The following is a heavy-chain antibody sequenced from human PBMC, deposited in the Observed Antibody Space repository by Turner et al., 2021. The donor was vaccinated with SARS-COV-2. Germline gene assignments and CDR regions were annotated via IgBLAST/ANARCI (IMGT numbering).Heavy chain of an antibody. CDR3: ARLDDSGHWGAFDI. Sequence: QVQLVESGGGVVEPGRSLRRSCAASGITLSSHGMHWVRQAPGKGLEWVAVIWNDGSQKYYADSVKGRFTISRDNSKNMVYLQMNSLRAEDTAVYYCARLDDSGHWGAFDIWGQGTMVTVSS. J-gene: IGHJ3*02. CDR1: GITLSSHG. D-gene: IGHD3-22*01. V-gene: IGHV3-33*01. CDR2: IWNDGSQK.